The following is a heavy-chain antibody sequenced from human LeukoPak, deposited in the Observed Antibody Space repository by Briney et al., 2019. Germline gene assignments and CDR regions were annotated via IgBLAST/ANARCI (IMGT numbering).Heavy chain of an antibody. CDR1: GGTFSSYA. V-gene: IGHV1-69*13. Sequence: SVKVSCKASGGTFSSYAISWVRQAPGQGLEWMGGIIPIFGTANYVQKFQGRVTITADESTSTAYMELSSLRSEDTAVYYCARVIVPWTSGYYYHFDYWGQGTLVTVSS. CDR3: ARVIVPWTSGYYYHFDY. J-gene: IGHJ4*02. CDR2: IIPIFGTA. D-gene: IGHD3-22*01.